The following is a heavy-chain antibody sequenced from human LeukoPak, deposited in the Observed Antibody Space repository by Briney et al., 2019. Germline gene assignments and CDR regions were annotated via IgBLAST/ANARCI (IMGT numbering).Heavy chain of an antibody. Sequence: PGRPLRLSCVASGITFSRHGMDWVRQAPGKGLEWVAVIADDGGVKQYADSVKGRFTVSRDNSKSTLYLQMNSLSVEDTAIYYCAREATWGEWYFDHWGQGTPVTVSS. D-gene: IGHD3-3*01. CDR1: GITFSRHG. V-gene: IGHV3-30*03. J-gene: IGHJ4*02. CDR2: IADDGGVK. CDR3: AREATWGEWYFDH.